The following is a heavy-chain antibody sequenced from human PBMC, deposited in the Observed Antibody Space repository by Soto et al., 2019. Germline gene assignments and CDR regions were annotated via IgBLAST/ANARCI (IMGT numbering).Heavy chain of an antibody. CDR2: INRSGST. Sequence: SETLSLTCAVYGGSFSGYYWSWVRQPPGKGLEWIGEINRSGSTNYNPSLKSRVTISVDTSKNQFSLKLSSVTAADTAVYYCARGGAARLYYYYYYYMDVWGKGTTVTVSS. CDR3: ARGGAARLYYYYYYYMDV. J-gene: IGHJ6*03. V-gene: IGHV4-34*01. D-gene: IGHD6-6*01. CDR1: GGSFSGYY.